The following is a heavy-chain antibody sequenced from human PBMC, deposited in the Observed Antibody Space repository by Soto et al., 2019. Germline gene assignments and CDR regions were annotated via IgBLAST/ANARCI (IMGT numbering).Heavy chain of an antibody. CDR3: ARAKTSYGMDV. CDR1: GYTFTSYD. V-gene: IGHV1-8*01. CDR2: MNPNSGNT. Sequence: QVQLVQSGAEVKKPGASVKVSCKASGYTFTSYDINWVRQATGQGLGWMGWMNPNSGNTGYAQEIEGRVTMTRNTSISTAYMELSSLRSEDTAVYYCARAKTSYGMDVWGQGTTVTVSS. J-gene: IGHJ6*02.